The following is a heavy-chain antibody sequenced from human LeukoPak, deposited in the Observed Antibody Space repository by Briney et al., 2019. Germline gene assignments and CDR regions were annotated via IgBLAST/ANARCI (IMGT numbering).Heavy chain of an antibody. J-gene: IGHJ4*02. V-gene: IGHV1-46*01. Sequence: ASVKLSCKASGYTFSTYYMHWVRQAPGQGLEWVGIINPSGGTTTYAQKFQGRVTMTRDTSTSTVYMELSSLRIEDTAVYYCSRDLGGSYNDYWGQGTMVTVSS. CDR1: GYTFSTYY. CDR2: INPSGGTT. D-gene: IGHD1-26*01. CDR3: SRDLGGSYNDY.